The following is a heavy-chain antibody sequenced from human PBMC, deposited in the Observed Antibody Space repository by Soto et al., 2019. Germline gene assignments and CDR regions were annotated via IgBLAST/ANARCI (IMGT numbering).Heavy chain of an antibody. CDR2: ISGSGDST. Sequence: EVQLLESGGGLVQPGGSLRLSCAASGFTFSSYAMRWVRQAPGKGLEWVSAISGSGDSTYYADSVKGRFTSSRDNSKNTLYLKMNSLRVEDTAIYYCARRGSGSYYDCWGQGTLVTVSP. D-gene: IGHD1-26*01. CDR3: ARRGSGSYYDC. CDR1: GFTFSSYA. J-gene: IGHJ4*02. V-gene: IGHV3-23*01.